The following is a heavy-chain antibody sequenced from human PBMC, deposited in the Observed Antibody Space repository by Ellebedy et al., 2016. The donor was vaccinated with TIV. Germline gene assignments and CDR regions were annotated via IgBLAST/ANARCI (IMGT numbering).Heavy chain of an antibody. CDR2: LNSGSRAT. V-gene: IGHV3-48*04. J-gene: IGHJ6*03. Sequence: GESLKISXAASGFNFKNYAMNWVRQAPGKGLEWISYLNSGSRATYYADSVKGRFTISRDDAQNSLYLQMNSLRAEDTALYYCARDRGVHFMDVWGKGTTVTVSS. CDR3: ARDRGVHFMDV. CDR1: GFNFKNYA. D-gene: IGHD3-10*01.